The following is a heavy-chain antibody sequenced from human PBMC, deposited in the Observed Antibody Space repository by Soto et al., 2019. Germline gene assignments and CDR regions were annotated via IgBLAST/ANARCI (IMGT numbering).Heavy chain of an antibody. V-gene: IGHV3-9*01. D-gene: IGHD2-2*01. Sequence: EVQLVESGGGLVRPGRSLRLSCTASGFTFDDYAMHWVRQAPGRGLEWVSGITWNSGNIAYAEPVKVRFTIARDDDNNSLYLQMTSLRPEDTALYYCVKDSYADFHRVLSTAEYFFDYWGHGTLVTVSS. CDR2: ITWNSGNI. J-gene: IGHJ4*01. CDR1: GFTFDDYA. CDR3: VKDSYADFHRVLSTAEYFFDY.